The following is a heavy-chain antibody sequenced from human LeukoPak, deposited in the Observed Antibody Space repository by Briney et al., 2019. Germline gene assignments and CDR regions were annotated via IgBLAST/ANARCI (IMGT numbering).Heavy chain of an antibody. CDR3: ARHGDFGDTDAFDI. Sequence: SETLSLTCTVSGGSISSYYWSWIRQPPGKGLEWIGYIFYSESTNYNPSLRSRVTISVDTSKNQFSLWLRSVTAADTAIYYCARHGDFGDTDAFDIWGKGQWSPSLQ. CDR1: GGSISSYY. CDR2: IFYSEST. V-gene: IGHV4-59*08. D-gene: IGHD3-16*01. J-gene: IGHJ3*02.